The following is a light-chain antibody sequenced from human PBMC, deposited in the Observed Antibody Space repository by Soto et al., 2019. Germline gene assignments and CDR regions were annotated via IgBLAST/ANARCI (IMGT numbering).Light chain of an antibody. CDR3: SSYITTSTRV. CDR1: SSYVGGYNY. J-gene: IGLJ1*01. CDR2: EVS. V-gene: IGLV2-14*01. Sequence: QSVLTQPASVSGSPGQSNTISCTGTSSYVGGYNYVSWYQQHPGRAPKLLIYEVSNRPSGVSNRFSGSKSGNTASLTISGLQAEDEADYYCSSYITTSTRVFGTGTKVTVL.